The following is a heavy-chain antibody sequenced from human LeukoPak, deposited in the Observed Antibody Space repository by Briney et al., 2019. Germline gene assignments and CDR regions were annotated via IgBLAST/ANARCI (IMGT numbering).Heavy chain of an antibody. Sequence: ASVKVSCKASGYTFTGYYMHWVRQAPGQGLEWMGWINPNSGGTNYAQKFQGRVTMTRDTSISTAYMELSRLRSDDTAVYYCARGRGLLWFGELLDFDYGGQGTLVTVSS. J-gene: IGHJ4*02. V-gene: IGHV1-2*02. CDR2: INPNSGGT. CDR3: ARGRGLLWFGELLDFDY. D-gene: IGHD3-10*01. CDR1: GYTFTGYY.